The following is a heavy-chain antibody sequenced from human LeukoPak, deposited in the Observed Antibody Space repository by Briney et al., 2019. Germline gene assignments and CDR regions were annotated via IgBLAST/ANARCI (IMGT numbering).Heavy chain of an antibody. J-gene: IGHJ4*02. CDR2: ISANAGST. CDR3: AKVPTPYCFRGICYVKGPPPLDY. V-gene: IGHV3-23*01. CDR1: GFSFSNYA. Sequence: PGGSLRLSCAGSGFSFSNYAMNWVRQAPGRGLEWVSGISANAGSTYYADSVKGRFTISRDNSKNILYLQMNSLRAEDTAIYYCAKVPTPYCFRGICYVKGPPPLDYWGQGALVTVSS. D-gene: IGHD2-8*02.